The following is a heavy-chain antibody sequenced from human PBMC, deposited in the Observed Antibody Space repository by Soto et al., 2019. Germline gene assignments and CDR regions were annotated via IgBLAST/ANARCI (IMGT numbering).Heavy chain of an antibody. J-gene: IGHJ6*03. D-gene: IGHD2-15*01. CDR1: GGTFSSYA. CDR2: IIPIFGTA. Sequence: SVKVSCKASGGTFSSYAISWVRQAPGQGLEWMGGIIPIFGTANYAQKFQGRVTITADESTSTAYMELNSLRAEDTAVYYCAKVLVAATPRYYYMDVWGKGTTVTVSS. V-gene: IGHV1-69*13. CDR3: AKVLVAATPRYYYMDV.